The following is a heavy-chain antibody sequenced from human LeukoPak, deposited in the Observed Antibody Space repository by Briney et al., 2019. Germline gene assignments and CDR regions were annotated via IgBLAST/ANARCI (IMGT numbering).Heavy chain of an antibody. CDR2: INPNSGGT. Sequence: ASVKVSCKASGYTFTGYYMHWVRQAPGQGLEWMGWINPNSGGTNYAQKFQGRVTMTRDTSISTAYMELSRLRSDDTAVYYCARGGFLEWLSYYFDYWGRGTLVTVSS. V-gene: IGHV1-2*02. CDR1: GYTFTGYY. CDR3: ARGGFLEWLSYYFDY. J-gene: IGHJ4*02. D-gene: IGHD3-3*01.